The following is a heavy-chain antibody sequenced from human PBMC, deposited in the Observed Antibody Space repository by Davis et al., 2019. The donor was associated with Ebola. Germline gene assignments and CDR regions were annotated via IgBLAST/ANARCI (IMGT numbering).Heavy chain of an antibody. CDR3: ARDIAMIRGGWFDH. Sequence: AASVKVSCKASGYTFTRYGITWVRQAPGQGLEWMAWISAYNGKTNYAQKFQGRVTMTTDTSTCTAYMELRSLRSDDTAVYYCARDIAMIRGGWFDHWGQGTLVSVSS. V-gene: IGHV1-18*01. CDR1: GYTFTRYG. J-gene: IGHJ5*02. D-gene: IGHD3-16*01. CDR2: ISAYNGKT.